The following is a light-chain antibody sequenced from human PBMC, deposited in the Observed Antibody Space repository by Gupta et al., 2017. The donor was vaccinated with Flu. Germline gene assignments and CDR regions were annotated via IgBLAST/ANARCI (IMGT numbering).Light chain of an antibody. Sequence: LMTQLPATLSVSPGETVTLSCRASQNVGSHLAWHQLKPGQGPRLLIYDASIRAAGIAARFSGTGSGTDFTLTISTLQTEDFAMYFCQHYHNWPPWTFGQGTKVEIK. J-gene: IGKJ1*01. CDR3: QHYHNWPPWT. CDR1: QNVGSH. V-gene: IGKV3D-15*03. CDR2: DAS.